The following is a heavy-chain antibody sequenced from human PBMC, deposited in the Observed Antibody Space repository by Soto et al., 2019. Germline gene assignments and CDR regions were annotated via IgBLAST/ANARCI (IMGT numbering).Heavy chain of an antibody. J-gene: IGHJ6*02. CDR3: ARAGDSGYDYGEGGYYGMDV. CDR1: GYTFTSYD. D-gene: IGHD5-12*01. V-gene: IGHV1-8*01. CDR2: MNPNSGNT. Sequence: QVQLVQSGAEVKKPGASVKVSCKASGYTFTSYDINWVRQATGQGLEWMGWMNPNSGNTGYAQKFQGRVTMTRHTSISPAYMELSSLRYEDTAVYYCARAGDSGYDYGEGGYYGMDVWGQGTTVTVSS.